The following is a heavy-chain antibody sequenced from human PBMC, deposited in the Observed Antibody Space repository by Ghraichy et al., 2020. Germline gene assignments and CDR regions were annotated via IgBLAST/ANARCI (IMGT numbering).Heavy chain of an antibody. Sequence: SETLSLTCTVSGASISAYYWSWIRQSPGKGLEWIGYIFNSERSNYNPSLQSRVTISVDTSRNQFSLRLYSVTAADTAVYYCARLGFLEWLGTYYYHSMDVWAQGTPVTVSS. V-gene: IGHV4-59*08. J-gene: IGHJ6*02. CDR2: IFNSERS. CDR1: GASISAYY. CDR3: ARLGFLEWLGTYYYHSMDV. D-gene: IGHD3-3*01.